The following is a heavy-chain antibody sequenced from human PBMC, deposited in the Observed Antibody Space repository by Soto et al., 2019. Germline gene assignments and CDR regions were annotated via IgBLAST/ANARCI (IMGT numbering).Heavy chain of an antibody. Sequence: QLQLQESGSGLVKPSQTLSLTCAVSGGSISSGGYSWSWIRQPPGKGLEWIGYIYHSGSTYYNPSRKSRVTISVDRSKNQFSLKLSSVTAADTAVYYCARSSTSYDFWSGYRPVLHGFDPWGQGTLVTVSS. D-gene: IGHD3-3*01. V-gene: IGHV4-30-2*01. J-gene: IGHJ5*02. CDR2: IYHSGST. CDR3: ARSSTSYDFWSGYRPVLHGFDP. CDR1: GGSISSGGYS.